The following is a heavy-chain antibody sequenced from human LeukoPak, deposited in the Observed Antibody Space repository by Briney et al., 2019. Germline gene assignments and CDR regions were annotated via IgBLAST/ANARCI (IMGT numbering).Heavy chain of an antibody. D-gene: IGHD3-9*01. V-gene: IGHV3-30*04. Sequence: PGRSLRLSCAASGFTFSSYAMHWVRQAPGKGLEWVAVISYEGSNKYYADSVKGRFTISRDNSKNTLYLQMNSMRAEDTAVYYCAVPPYDILTVYYNTPQYGMDVWGKGATVTVSS. CDR3: AVPPYDILTVYYNTPQYGMDV. J-gene: IGHJ6*04. CDR1: GFTFSSYA. CDR2: ISYEGSNK.